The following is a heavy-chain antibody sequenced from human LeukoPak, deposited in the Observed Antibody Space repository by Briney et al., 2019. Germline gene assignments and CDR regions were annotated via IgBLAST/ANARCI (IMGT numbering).Heavy chain of an antibody. CDR3: AKTPMDRYCSSTSCYYFDY. CDR2: ISWNSGSI. V-gene: IGHV3-9*01. J-gene: IGHJ4*02. CDR1: GFTFDDYA. Sequence: GGSLRLSCAASGFTFDDYAMHWVRHAPGKGLEWVSGISWNSGSIIYADSVKGRFTISRENAKNSLYLQMNSLRAEDTALYYCAKTPMDRYCSSTSCYYFDYWGQGTLVTVSS. D-gene: IGHD2-2*01.